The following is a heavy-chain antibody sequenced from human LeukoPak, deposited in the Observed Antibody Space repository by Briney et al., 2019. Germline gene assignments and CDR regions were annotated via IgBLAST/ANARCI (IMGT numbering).Heavy chain of an antibody. CDR1: GFTFSNAW. Sequence: GGSLRLSCAASGFTFSNAWMSWVRPAPGQGLEWIGRIKSNTEGGTTDYAAPVKGRFTISRDDLKNTLYLQMNSLKAEDTAVYYCTTDRCSICNWGQGTLVTVSS. D-gene: IGHD2-2*01. J-gene: IGHJ4*02. CDR3: TTDRCSICN. CDR2: IKSNTEGGTT. V-gene: IGHV3-15*01.